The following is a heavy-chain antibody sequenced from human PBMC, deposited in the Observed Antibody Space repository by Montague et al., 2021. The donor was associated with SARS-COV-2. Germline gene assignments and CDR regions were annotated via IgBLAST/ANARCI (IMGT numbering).Heavy chain of an antibody. CDR1: GGSISNSTYY. D-gene: IGHD5-18*01. CDR2: IYYTENT. Sequence: SGTLSLTCTVSGGSISNSTYYWDWIRQPPGKGLEWIGSIYYTENTYYNPSLKSRVTISIDTSKNQFSLKLSSVTAADTAVYYCARPGSGYSYDSGAFDYWGQGTLVTVSS. J-gene: IGHJ4*02. CDR3: ARPGSGYSYDSGAFDY. V-gene: IGHV4-39*01.